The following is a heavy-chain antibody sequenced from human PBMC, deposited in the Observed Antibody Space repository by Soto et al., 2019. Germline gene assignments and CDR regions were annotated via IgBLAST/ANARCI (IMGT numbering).Heavy chain of an antibody. D-gene: IGHD6-19*01. CDR3: AKGRASAWAWYFDN. V-gene: IGHV3-23*01. J-gene: IGHJ4*02. Sequence: PGGSRRRSCAASGCTFKESAMNWVRQAPGKGLEWVASISDTGASTWYAESVRGRLSISRDKSKNTLYLQMNSLRGEDTAVYYCAKGRASAWAWYFDNWGQGTQVTVSS. CDR1: GCTFKESA. CDR2: ISDTGAST.